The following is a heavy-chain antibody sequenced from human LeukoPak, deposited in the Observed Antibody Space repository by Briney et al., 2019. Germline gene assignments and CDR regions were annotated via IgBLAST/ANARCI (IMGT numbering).Heavy chain of an antibody. J-gene: IGHJ4*02. CDR3: ASPSPRGNYDSSGYYYYFDY. CDR1: GGSFSGYY. Sequence: SETLSLTCAVYGGSFSGYYWSWIRQPPGKGLRWIGEINHSGSTNYNPSLKSRVTISVDTSKNQFSLKLSSVTAADTAVYYCASPSPRGNYDSSGYYYYFDYWGQGTLVTVSS. V-gene: IGHV4-34*01. D-gene: IGHD3-22*01. CDR2: INHSGST.